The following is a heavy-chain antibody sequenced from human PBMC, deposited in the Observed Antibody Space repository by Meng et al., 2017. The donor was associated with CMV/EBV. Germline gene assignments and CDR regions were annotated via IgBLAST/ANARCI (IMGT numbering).Heavy chain of an antibody. CDR1: GFSFSRYW. CDR2: INTDGTNI. J-gene: IGHJ4*02. Sequence: GESLKISCAASGFSFSRYWMHWVRQAPGKGLEWVSRINTDGTNIGYADSVKGRFTISRDNAENTVYLQMNSLRGEDTAVYYCASPPYQLPPGWGQGTLVTVSS. V-gene: IGHV3-74*01. CDR3: ASPPYQLPPG. D-gene: IGHD2-2*01.